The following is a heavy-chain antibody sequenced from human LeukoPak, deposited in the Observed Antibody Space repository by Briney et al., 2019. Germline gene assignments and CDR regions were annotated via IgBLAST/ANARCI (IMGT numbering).Heavy chain of an antibody. Sequence: SETLSLTCTVSGGSISSYYWSWIRQPPGKGLEWIGYIYYSGSTNYNPSPKSRVTISVDTSKNQFSLKLSSVTAAETAVYYCARGFLEGDFWGQGSLVTVSS. D-gene: IGHD3-3*01. CDR2: IYYSGST. CDR3: ARGFLEGDF. V-gene: IGHV4-59*01. CDR1: GGSISSYY. J-gene: IGHJ4*02.